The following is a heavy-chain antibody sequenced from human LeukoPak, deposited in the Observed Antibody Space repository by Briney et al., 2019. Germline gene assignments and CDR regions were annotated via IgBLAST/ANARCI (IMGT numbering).Heavy chain of an antibody. J-gene: IGHJ5*02. CDR2: ISGSGGST. D-gene: IGHD6-13*01. V-gene: IGHV3-23*01. CDR1: GFTFSSYG. Sequence: GGSLRLSCAGSGFTFSSYGMSWVRQAPGKGLEWVSGISGSGGSTYYADSVKGRFTISRDNSKNTLYLRINSLRAEDTAVYYCARDRPYTGYSSSWYSRWFDPWGQGTLVTVSS. CDR3: ARDRPYTGYSSSWYSRWFDP.